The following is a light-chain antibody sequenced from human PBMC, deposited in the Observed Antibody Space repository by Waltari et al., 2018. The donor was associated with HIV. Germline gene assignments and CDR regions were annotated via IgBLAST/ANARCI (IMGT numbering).Light chain of an antibody. CDR3: SSYAPTPSLV. V-gene: IGLV2-14*03. CDR2: DVG. Sequence: QSALTQPASVSGSPGQSITISCTGTSRDVGGYKFVSWYQQHPDKVPKLFILDVGSRPGGVSRRFSCSKSDNTASLIISGLQAEDEADYYCSSYAPTPSLVFGGGTKLTVL. J-gene: IGLJ3*02. CDR1: SRDVGGYKF.